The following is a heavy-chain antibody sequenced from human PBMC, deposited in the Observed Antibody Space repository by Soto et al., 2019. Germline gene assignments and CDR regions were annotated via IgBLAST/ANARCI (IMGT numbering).Heavy chain of an antibody. CDR1: GGSVSSGGYY. V-gene: IGHV4-31*03. Sequence: SETLSLTCNVSGGSVSSGGYYWSWIRQHPGKVLEWIGYIHYSGSTYYNPSLKSRVTMPIDTSKNLFSLNLSSVTAADTAVYYCARAGGAGSGHDWFDPWGQGTLVTV. J-gene: IGHJ5*02. CDR3: ARAGGAGSGHDWFDP. D-gene: IGHD6-13*01. CDR2: IHYSGST.